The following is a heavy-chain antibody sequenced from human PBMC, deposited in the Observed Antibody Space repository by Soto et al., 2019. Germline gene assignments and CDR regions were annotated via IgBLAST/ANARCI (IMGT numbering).Heavy chain of an antibody. CDR2: IAYSGDT. Sequence: PSETLSLTCAVSGGSFISSDSYWFWIRKHPGKGLEGIGYIAYSGDTYYNPSLRSRVTISADTSENKFSMTLKSVTAADTAVYFCARDFERSAIGPWGQGTSVTVSS. CDR3: ARDFERSAIGP. V-gene: IGHV4-31*11. D-gene: IGHD3-9*01. J-gene: IGHJ5*02. CDR1: GGSFISSDSY.